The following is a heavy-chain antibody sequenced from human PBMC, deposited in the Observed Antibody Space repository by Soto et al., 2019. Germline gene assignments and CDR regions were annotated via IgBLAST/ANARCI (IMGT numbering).Heavy chain of an antibody. V-gene: IGHV2-5*02. CDR1: GFSLSTSGVG. Sequence: SGPTLVNPTQTLTLTCTFSGFSLSTSGVGVAWIRQPPGKALEWLALIYWDDDKRYSPSLKSRLTITKDTSKNQVVLTLTNLDPVDTATYFWAHSFGVAVMGYYHRAMDVWGQGTTVTVSS. D-gene: IGHD3-3*01. CDR3: AHSFGVAVMGYYHRAMDV. CDR2: IYWDDDK. J-gene: IGHJ6*02.